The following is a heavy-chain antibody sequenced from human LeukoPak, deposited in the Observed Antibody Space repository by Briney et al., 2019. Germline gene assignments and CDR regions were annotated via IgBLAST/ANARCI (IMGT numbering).Heavy chain of an antibody. Sequence: GGSLRLSCAASGFTFSSYSMNWVRQAPGKGLEWVSSISSSSSYIYYADSVKGQFTISRDNAKNSLYLQMNSLRAEDTAVYYCARDLDKITTLDWYFDLWGRGTLVTVSS. CDR1: GFTFSSYS. CDR3: ARDLDKITTLDWYFDL. J-gene: IGHJ2*01. D-gene: IGHD3-10*02. CDR2: ISSSSSYI. V-gene: IGHV3-21*01.